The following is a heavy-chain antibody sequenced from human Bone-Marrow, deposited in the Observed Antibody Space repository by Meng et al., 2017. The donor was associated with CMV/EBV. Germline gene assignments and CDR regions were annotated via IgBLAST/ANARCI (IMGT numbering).Heavy chain of an antibody. Sequence: GGSLRLSCAATGYPVSANLMMWVRQAPGKGLEWVSIMFGDGRRFYADSVKGRFTVSGDASKNSLDLQMNSLRAEDTVVYYCNSNHAAYWGQGTLVTVSS. CDR2: MFGDGRR. D-gene: IGHD1-14*01. J-gene: IGHJ1*01. CDR3: NSNHAAY. V-gene: IGHV3-53*01. CDR1: GYPVSANL.